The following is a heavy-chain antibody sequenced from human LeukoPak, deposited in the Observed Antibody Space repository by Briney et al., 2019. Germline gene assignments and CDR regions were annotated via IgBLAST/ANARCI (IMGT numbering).Heavy chain of an antibody. CDR2: IRPDGSNE. J-gene: IGHJ6*03. CDR1: RFIFSTYG. CDR3: VKDRGSYYDYYYYMDV. Sequence: PGGSLRLSCAASRFIFSTYGMHWVRQAPGKGLEWVAFIRPDGSNEYYAASVRGRFAISRDNSQNTLHLQMNSLRLEDTAVYYCVKDRGSYYDYYYYMDVWGKGTTVTVSS. V-gene: IGHV3-30*02. D-gene: IGHD1-26*01.